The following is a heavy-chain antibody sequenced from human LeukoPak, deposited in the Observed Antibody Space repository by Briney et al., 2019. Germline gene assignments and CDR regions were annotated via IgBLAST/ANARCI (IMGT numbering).Heavy chain of an antibody. CDR1: GFIFSSYA. CDR2: ISGSGGST. D-gene: IGHD2-8*01. J-gene: IGHJ4*02. CDR3: AKDRPCINDVCHGDFDY. V-gene: IGHV3-23*01. Sequence: GGSLRLSCAASGFIFSSYAMSWVRQAPGKGREWVSTISGSGGSTYYADSVKGRFTISRDNSKNTVYLQMNSLRAEDTAVYYCAKDRPCINDVCHGDFDYWGQGTLVTVSS.